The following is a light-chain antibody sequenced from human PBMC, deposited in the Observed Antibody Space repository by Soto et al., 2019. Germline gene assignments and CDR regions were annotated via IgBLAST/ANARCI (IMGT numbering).Light chain of an antibody. Sequence: DIQMTQSPSSLSASVGDRVTITCRASQGISNFLAWYQQKPGKVPKLLIYDASTLQSGVPSRFSGSGSGTDFTLTISSLQPEDVATYYCQESYSAPYTFGQGTNLEIK. CDR1: QGISNF. CDR3: QESYSAPYT. V-gene: IGKV1-27*01. J-gene: IGKJ2*01. CDR2: DAS.